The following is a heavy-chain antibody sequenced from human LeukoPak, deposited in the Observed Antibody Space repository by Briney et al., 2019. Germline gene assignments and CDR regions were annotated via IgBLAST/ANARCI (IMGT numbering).Heavy chain of an antibody. Sequence: GGSLRLSCAASGFTFSSNWMSWVRRAPGKGLEWVAVISYDGSNKYYADSVKGRFTISRDNSKNTLYLQMNSLRAEDTAVYYCAKGQTGYSSGCLDYWGQGILVTVSS. J-gene: IGHJ4*02. D-gene: IGHD6-19*01. CDR2: ISYDGSNK. V-gene: IGHV3-30*18. CDR1: GFTFSSNW. CDR3: AKGQTGYSSGCLDY.